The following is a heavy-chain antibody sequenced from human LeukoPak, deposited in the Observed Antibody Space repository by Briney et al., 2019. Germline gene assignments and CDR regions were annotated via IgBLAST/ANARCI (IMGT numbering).Heavy chain of an antibody. D-gene: IGHD4-23*01. CDR1: GFTVSSNY. CDR2: IYSGGST. CDR3: AKVPYGGNSGTIDY. J-gene: IGHJ4*02. Sequence: GSLRLYCAASGFTVSSNYMSWVRQAPGKGLEWVSVIYSGGSTYYADSVKGRFTISRDNFKNTLYLQMNSLRAEDTAVYYCAKVPYGGNSGTIDYWGQGTLVTVSS. V-gene: IGHV3-53*01.